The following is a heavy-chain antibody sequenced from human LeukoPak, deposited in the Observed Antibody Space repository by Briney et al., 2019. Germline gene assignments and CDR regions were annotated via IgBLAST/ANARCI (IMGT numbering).Heavy chain of an antibody. CDR2: IKQDGSEK. Sequence: GGSLRLSCAASGFTFSTYWMSWVRQAPGKGLEWVANIKQDGSEKYYLDSVKGRFTISRDKYKNSLYLKMNSLGAEDTAVYYCARDFGDSSGWYNDYWGQGTLVIVSS. CDR3: ARDFGDSSGWYNDY. J-gene: IGHJ4*02. CDR1: GFTFSTYW. D-gene: IGHD6-19*01. V-gene: IGHV3-7*01.